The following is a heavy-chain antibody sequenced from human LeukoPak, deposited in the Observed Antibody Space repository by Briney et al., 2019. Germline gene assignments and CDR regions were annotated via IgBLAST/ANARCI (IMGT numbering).Heavy chain of an antibody. CDR2: ISGSGGST. Sequence: GGSLRLSCAASGFTFSSYAMSWVRQAPGKGLEWVSAISGSGGSTYYADSVKGRFTISRDNSKNTLYLQMNSLRAEDTAVYYCAKDRRHDSSGYYPYYFDYWGQGTLVTVSP. V-gene: IGHV3-23*01. CDR1: GFTFSSYA. D-gene: IGHD3-22*01. J-gene: IGHJ4*02. CDR3: AKDRRHDSSGYYPYYFDY.